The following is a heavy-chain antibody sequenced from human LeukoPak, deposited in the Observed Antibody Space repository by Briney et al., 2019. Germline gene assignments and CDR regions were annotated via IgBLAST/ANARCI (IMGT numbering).Heavy chain of an antibody. CDR3: AKDGYGVLDY. CDR1: GFTFSNYV. D-gene: IGHD4-17*01. J-gene: IGHJ4*02. CDR2: ISGSGGST. Sequence: GGSLRLSCAASGFTFSNYVMSWVRQAPGKGLEWVSDISGSGGSTHYADSVKGRFTISRENSQNTLYLQMNSLRAEDTAAYYCAKDGYGVLDYWGQGTLVTVSS. V-gene: IGHV3-23*01.